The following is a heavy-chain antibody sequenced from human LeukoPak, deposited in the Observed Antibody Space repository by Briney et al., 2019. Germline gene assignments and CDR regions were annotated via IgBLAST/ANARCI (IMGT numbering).Heavy chain of an antibody. J-gene: IGHJ5*02. D-gene: IGHD3-3*01. V-gene: IGHV4-59*01. CDR3: ARDRSPFYL. CDR2: IYYSGST. CDR1: GGSISSYY. Sequence: NPSETLSLTCTVSGGSISSYYWSWIRQPPGKGLEWIGYIYYSGSTNYNPSLKSRDPISVDTSKNQFSLKLSSVTAADTPVYYCARDRSPFYLWGQGTLVTVSS.